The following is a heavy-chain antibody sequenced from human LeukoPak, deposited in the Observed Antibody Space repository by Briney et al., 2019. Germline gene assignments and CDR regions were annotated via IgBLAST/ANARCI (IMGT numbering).Heavy chain of an antibody. CDR1: GGSISSDY. D-gene: IGHD6-6*01. CDR2: IYTSGST. CDR3: ARHSYSSSSGFDY. V-gene: IGHV4-4*09. Sequence: SETLSLTCTVSGGSISSDYGGSVRQTPGKGLGWIGYIYTSGSTNYNPPLKSRVTISVDTSKNQFSLKLSSVTAADTAVYYCARHSYSSSSGFDYWGQGTLVTVSS. J-gene: IGHJ4*02.